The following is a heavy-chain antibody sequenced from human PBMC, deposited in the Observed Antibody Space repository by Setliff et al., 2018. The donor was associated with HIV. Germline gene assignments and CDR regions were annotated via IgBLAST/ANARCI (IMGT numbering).Heavy chain of an antibody. CDR2: IIPIFGTA. CDR1: GGTFSSYA. D-gene: IGHD6-13*01. J-gene: IGHJ3*02. V-gene: IGHV1-69*13. Sequence: SVKVSCKASGGTFSSYAISWVRQAPGQGLEWMGGIIPIFGTANYAQKFQGRVTITADESTSTAYMELSSLRSEDTAVYYCARDKVAAALIDAFDIWGQGTKVTVSS. CDR3: ARDKVAAALIDAFDI.